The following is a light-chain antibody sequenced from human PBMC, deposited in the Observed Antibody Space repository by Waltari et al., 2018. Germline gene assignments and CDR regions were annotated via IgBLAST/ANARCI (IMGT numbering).Light chain of an antibody. V-gene: IGLV4-69*01. CDR2: LNSDGTY. Sequence: QLVLTQSPSASASLGASVKVTCTLSSGHSSYAIASHQRRPDQGPRFLMNLNSDGTYTKGDGISDRFSGSSSGAERSLTISSLQSEDEADYFCQTWGSGIWVFGGGTTLTVL. CDR1: SGHSSYA. J-gene: IGLJ3*02. CDR3: QTWGSGIWV.